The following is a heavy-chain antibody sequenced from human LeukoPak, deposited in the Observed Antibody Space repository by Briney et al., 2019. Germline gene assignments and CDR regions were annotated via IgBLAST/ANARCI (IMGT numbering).Heavy chain of an antibody. CDR1: GGSISSYY. CDR3: ARHARRPTRGDAFDI. Sequence: SETLSLTCTVSGGSISSYYWSWIRQPPGKGLEWIGYIYYSGSTNYNPSLKSRVTISVDTSKNQFSLKLSSVTAADTAVYYCARHARRPTRGDAFDIWGQGTMVTVSS. CDR2: IYYSGST. J-gene: IGHJ3*02. V-gene: IGHV4-59*08.